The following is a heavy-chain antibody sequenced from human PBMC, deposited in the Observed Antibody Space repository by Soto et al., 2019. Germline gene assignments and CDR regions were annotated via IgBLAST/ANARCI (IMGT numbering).Heavy chain of an antibody. Sequence: ASVKVSCKASGYTFTGYYMHWVRQAPGQGLEWMGWINPNSGGTNYAQKFQGWVTMTRDTSISTAYMELSRLGSDDTAVYYWARGEPAYYYGMDVWGKGTRVTVSS. CDR3: ARGEPAYYYGMDV. CDR2: INPNSGGT. D-gene: IGHD3-16*01. V-gene: IGHV1-2*04. J-gene: IGHJ6*04. CDR1: GYTFTGYY.